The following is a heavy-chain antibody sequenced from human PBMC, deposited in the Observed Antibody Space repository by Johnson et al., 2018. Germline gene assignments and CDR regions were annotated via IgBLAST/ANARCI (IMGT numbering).Heavy chain of an antibody. CDR1: GDSVSSNSAA. D-gene: IGHD3-22*01. CDR2: TYYRSKWYN. J-gene: IGHJ3*02. V-gene: IGHV6-1*01. Sequence: QVELQESGPGLVKPSQTLSLTCAISGDSVSSNSAAWNWIRQSPSRGLEWLGRTYYRSKWYNNYAVSVKSRITINPDTSKNHFSLQLDSVTPEDTAVYYCAREHYYDSSGYYSGTDAFDIWGQGTMVTVSS. CDR3: AREHYYDSSGYYSGTDAFDI.